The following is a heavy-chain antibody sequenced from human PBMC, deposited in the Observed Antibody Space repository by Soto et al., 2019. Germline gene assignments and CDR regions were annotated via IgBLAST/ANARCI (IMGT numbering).Heavy chain of an antibody. J-gene: IGHJ4*02. CDR3: ARLQIADRWEGDY. Sequence: ASVKVSCKASGYTFTSYSMHWVRQAPGQRLEWMGWINAGNGNTKYSQKFQGRVTITRDTSASTAYMELSSLRSEDTAVYYCARLQIADRWEGDYWGQGTLVTVSS. V-gene: IGHV1-3*01. CDR1: GYTFTSYS. CDR2: INAGNGNT. D-gene: IGHD6-6*01.